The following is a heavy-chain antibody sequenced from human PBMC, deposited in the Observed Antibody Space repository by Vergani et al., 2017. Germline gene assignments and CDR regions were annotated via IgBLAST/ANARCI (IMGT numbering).Heavy chain of an antibody. CDR2: ISSSSSTI. J-gene: IGHJ4*02. D-gene: IGHD4-17*01. CDR1: GFTFSSYA. V-gene: IGHV3-48*04. CDR3: ARGADGVTTDY. Sequence: VQLVESGGGVVQPGRSLRLSCAASGFTFSSYAMNWVRQAPGKGLEWVSYISSSSSTIYYADSVKGRFTISRDNAKNSLYLQMNSLRAEDTAVYYCARGADGVTTDYWGQGTLVTVSS.